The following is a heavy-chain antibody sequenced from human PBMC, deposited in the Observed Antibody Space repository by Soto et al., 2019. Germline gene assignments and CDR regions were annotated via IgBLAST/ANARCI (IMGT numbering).Heavy chain of an antibody. CDR2: INHSGST. V-gene: IGHV4-34*01. CDR1: GGSFSGYY. Sequence: QVQLQQWGAGMLKPSETLSLTCAVYGGSFSGYYWSWIRQPPGTGLEWIGEINHSGSTNYNPSLKSRVTISVDSSKNQFSRKLSSVTAADTTVYYCARAVKWELELLYAFDIWGQGTMVTVSS. CDR3: ARAVKWELELLYAFDI. J-gene: IGHJ3*02. D-gene: IGHD1-26*01.